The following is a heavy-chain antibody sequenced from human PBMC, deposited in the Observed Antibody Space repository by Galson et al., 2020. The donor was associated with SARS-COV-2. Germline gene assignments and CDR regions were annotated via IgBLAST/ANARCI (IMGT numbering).Heavy chain of an antibody. V-gene: IGHV3-23*01. CDR1: GFSLNTWA. Sequence: GGSLRLSCAVSGFSLNTWAVNWFRQAPGRGLEWVSVFSDFGGTTAYADSVRGRFTVSRDGSKETVYLQMNSLRGEDTAVYYCAKYDQHGWEGRWGQGTLVTVSS. J-gene: IGHJ4*02. CDR2: FSDFGGTT. CDR3: AKYDQHGWEGR. D-gene: IGHD1-26*01.